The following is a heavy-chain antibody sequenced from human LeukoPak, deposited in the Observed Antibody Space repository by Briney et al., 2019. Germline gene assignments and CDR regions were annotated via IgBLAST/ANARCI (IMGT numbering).Heavy chain of an antibody. CDR1: GFTFSSYG. V-gene: IGHV3-23*01. CDR2: ISDDGRST. Sequence: SGGSLRLSCAASGFTFSSYGMHWVRQAPGKGLEWVSAISDDGRSTYYADSVKGRFTISKGNSKKTLSLQMNNLRAEDTAVYYCAKRVPYSSSSVYFDYWGQGTLVTVSS. J-gene: IGHJ4*02. D-gene: IGHD6-6*01. CDR3: AKRVPYSSSSVYFDY.